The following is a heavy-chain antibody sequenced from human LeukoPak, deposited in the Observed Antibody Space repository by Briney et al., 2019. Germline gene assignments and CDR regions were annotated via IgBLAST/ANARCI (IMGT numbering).Heavy chain of an antibody. D-gene: IGHD2-21*02. CDR2: LYTNDNT. CDR1: GGSISSGRYY. V-gene: IGHV4-61*02. Sequence: SETLSLTCSVSGGSISSGRYYWTWIRQPAGKGLEWIGRLYTNDNTNYDPSLESRVSISVDTSKSQSYLQLTSVTAADTAVSFCARGVVTDDYYMDVWGKGITVIVSS. CDR3: ARGVVTDDYYMDV. J-gene: IGHJ6*03.